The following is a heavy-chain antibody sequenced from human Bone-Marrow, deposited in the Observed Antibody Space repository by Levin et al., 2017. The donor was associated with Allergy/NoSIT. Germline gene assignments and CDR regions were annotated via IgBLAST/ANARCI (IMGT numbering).Heavy chain of an antibody. J-gene: IGHJ4*02. CDR2: IWFDGSNK. Sequence: GGSLRLSCAASGFTFSSYAMHWVRQTPGKGLEWVAVIWFDGSNKNYADSVEGRFTIDRDNSRNTLYLEMHSLRADDTAVYYCAREEAGVYCISPSSCYFDYWGQGALVTVSS. D-gene: IGHD2-2*01. V-gene: IGHV3-33*01. CDR3: AREEAGVYCISPSSCYFDY. CDR1: GFTFSSYA.